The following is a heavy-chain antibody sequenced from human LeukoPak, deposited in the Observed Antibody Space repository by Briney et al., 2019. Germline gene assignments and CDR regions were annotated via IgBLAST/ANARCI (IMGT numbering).Heavy chain of an antibody. J-gene: IGHJ4*02. V-gene: IGHV4-59*01. CDR1: GGSISSYY. CDR2: IHSSGST. Sequence: ASETLSLTCTVSGGSISSYYWSWIRQPPGKGLEYIGYIHSSGSTNYSPSLKSRVTMSLDTSKNQFSLKLTSVTAADTAVYYCARVHNYNFDYWGQGTLVTVSS. CDR3: ARVHNYNFDY. D-gene: IGHD4-11*01.